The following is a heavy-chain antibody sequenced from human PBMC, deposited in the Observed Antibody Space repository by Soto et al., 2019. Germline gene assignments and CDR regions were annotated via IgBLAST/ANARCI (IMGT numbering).Heavy chain of an antibody. CDR1: GFTFSSYS. CDR2: ISSSSSTI. CDR3: AREIGCYYYGYFEH. Sequence: GGSLRLSCAASGFTFSSYSMNWVRQAPGKGLEWVSYISSSSSTIYYADSVKGRFTISRDNAKNSLYLQMNSLRDEDTAVYYCAREIGCYYYGYFEHWGQGTLVTVSS. J-gene: IGHJ1*01. D-gene: IGHD3-22*01. V-gene: IGHV3-48*02.